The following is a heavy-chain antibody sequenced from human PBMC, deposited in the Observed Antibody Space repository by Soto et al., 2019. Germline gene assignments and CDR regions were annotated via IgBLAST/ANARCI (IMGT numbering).Heavy chain of an antibody. CDR2: IYPGDSDT. Sequence: GESLKISCKGSGYSFTSYWIGWGRQMPGKGLEWMGIIYPGDSDTRYSPSFQGKDTISADKSISTAFLQGSRLKASDTAMYCCAGRPNGNEAFDIWGQGTMVTVSS. J-gene: IGHJ3*02. CDR3: AGRPNGNEAFDI. CDR1: GYSFTSYW. D-gene: IGHD1-20*01. V-gene: IGHV5-51*01.